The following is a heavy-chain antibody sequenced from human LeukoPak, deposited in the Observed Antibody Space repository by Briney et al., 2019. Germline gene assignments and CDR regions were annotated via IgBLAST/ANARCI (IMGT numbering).Heavy chain of an antibody. D-gene: IGHD3-22*01. J-gene: IGHJ3*02. CDR3: ASSGYYYYGAFDI. Sequence: KPSETLSLTCAVYGGSFSGYYWSWIRQPPGKGLEWIGEINHSGSTNYNPSLKSRVTISVDTSKNQFSLKLSSVTAADTAVYYCASSGYYYYGAFDIWGQGTMVTVSS. CDR1: GGSFSGYY. V-gene: IGHV4-34*01. CDR2: INHSGST.